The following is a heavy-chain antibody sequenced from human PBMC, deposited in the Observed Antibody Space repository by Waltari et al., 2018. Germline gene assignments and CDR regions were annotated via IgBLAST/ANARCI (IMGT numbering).Heavy chain of an antibody. CDR2: INPNSGGT. V-gene: IGHV1-2*02. Sequence: QVPLAQSGAEGKKPGASVKVSCKASGYTFTGYYMPGVRQAPGQGLEWMGSINPNSGGTNYAQKFQGRVTMTRDTSISTAYMELSRLRSDDTAVYYCARAYSSGWYPRDYWGQGTLVTVSS. D-gene: IGHD6-19*01. J-gene: IGHJ4*02. CDR1: GYTFTGYY. CDR3: ARAYSSGWYPRDY.